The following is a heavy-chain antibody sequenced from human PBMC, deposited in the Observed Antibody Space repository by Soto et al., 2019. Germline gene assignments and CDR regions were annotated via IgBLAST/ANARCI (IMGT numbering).Heavy chain of an antibody. J-gene: IGHJ3*02. D-gene: IGHD2-21*01. CDR2: ISYIGTT. CDR3: ASEGAGRAPINI. V-gene: IGHV4-59*01. CDR1: GSSISTYY. Sequence: KTSETLSLTSTLSGSSISTYYWTWIRQSPGKALEWIGYISYIGTTTYNPSLTSRVSISVDTPKLQFSLKLDSVTAADTAMYYCASEGAGRAPINISGAGTMVTVSS.